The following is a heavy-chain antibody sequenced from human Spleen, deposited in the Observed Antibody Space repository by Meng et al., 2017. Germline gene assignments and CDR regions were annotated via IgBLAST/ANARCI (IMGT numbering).Heavy chain of an antibody. CDR1: GGAISSSNW. CDR3: AKVHSNSPYFDY. CDR2: IYHSGST. V-gene: IGHV4-4*02. D-gene: IGHD6-6*01. Sequence: QGQLEESGPGLVKPSGTLSPTCGVSGGAISSSNWWSWVRQPPGKGLEWIGEIYHSGSTNYNPSLKSRVTISVDKSKNQFSLKLSSVTAADTAVYYCAKVHSNSPYFDYWGQGTLVTVSS. J-gene: IGHJ4*02.